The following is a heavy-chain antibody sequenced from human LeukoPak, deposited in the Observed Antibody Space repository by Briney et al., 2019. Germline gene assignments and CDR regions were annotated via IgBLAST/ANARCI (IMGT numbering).Heavy chain of an antibody. CDR3: AKDFLSGDGKWDVDN. V-gene: IGHV3-23*01. CDR2: ISGDTAST. J-gene: IGHJ4*02. Sequence: GGSLRLSCAASGFIFSSYAMSWVRQAPGKGLEWVSTISGDTASTYYADSVQGRFTISRDNSKNMVYLQMSSLRAEDTALYYCAKDFLSGDGKWDVDNWGQGTLVTVS. D-gene: IGHD7-27*01. CDR1: GFIFSSYA.